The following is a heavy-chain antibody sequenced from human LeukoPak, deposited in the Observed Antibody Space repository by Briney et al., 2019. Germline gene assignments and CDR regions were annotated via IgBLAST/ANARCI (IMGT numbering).Heavy chain of an antibody. D-gene: IGHD6-19*01. CDR3: ARDGGYSSGWETFDY. V-gene: IGHV3-11*04. CDR2: ISSSGSTI. Sequence: PGGSLRLSCAASGFTFSDYYMSWIRQAPGKGLEWASYISSSGSTIYYADSVKGRFTISRDNSKNTLYLQMNSLRAEDTAVYYCARDGGYSSGWETFDYWGQGTLVTVSS. J-gene: IGHJ4*02. CDR1: GFTFSDYY.